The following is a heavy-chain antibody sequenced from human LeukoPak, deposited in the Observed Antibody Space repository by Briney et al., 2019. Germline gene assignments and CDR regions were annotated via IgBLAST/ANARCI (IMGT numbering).Heavy chain of an antibody. D-gene: IGHD3-22*01. CDR1: GFTFSAYS. Sequence: GGSLRLSCAASGFTFSAYSMDWVRQAPGKGLEWVSSISSSSIYRYYGDSVKGRFTISRDNAKNSLYLQMNSLRAEDTAVFYCARAPVYYDESRGHLKISNWYLDLWGRGTLVTVSS. CDR3: ARAPVYYDESRGHLKISNWYLDL. V-gene: IGHV3-21*01. J-gene: IGHJ2*01. CDR2: ISSSSIYR.